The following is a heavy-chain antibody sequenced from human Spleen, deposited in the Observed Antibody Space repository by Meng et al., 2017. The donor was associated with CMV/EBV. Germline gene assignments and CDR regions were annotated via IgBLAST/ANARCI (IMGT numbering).Heavy chain of an antibody. CDR3: ARGYSDSDY. V-gene: IGHV3-33*01. D-gene: IGHD5-18*01. Sequence: WVRQAPGKGLEWVEVIWYDGSNKWCADSVKGRFTISGDSSKNRLHVQMNSLRAEDTAVYYCARGYSDSDYWGQGTLVTVSS. CDR2: IWYDGSNK. J-gene: IGHJ4*02.